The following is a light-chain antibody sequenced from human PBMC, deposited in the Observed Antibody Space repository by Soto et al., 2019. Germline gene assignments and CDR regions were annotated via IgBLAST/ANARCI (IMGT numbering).Light chain of an antibody. CDR3: QHLNSYPIT. CDR1: QGVRTD. J-gene: IGKJ5*01. Sequence: DIQLTQSPSLVSASVGDRVTITCRASQGVRTDLAWYQQKPGKAPKLLIYLASTLQSGVPSRFSGSGSGTEFTLTISSLQPEDFATYYCQHLNSYPITFGQGTRLEI. CDR2: LAS. V-gene: IGKV1-9*01.